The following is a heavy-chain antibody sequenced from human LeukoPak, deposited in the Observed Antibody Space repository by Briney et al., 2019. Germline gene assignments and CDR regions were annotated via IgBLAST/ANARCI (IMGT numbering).Heavy chain of an antibody. CDR2: ITWTGAKK. J-gene: IGHJ4*02. CDR1: GFTFDDYA. D-gene: IGHD5-18*01. Sequence: GRSLRLSCAASGFTFDDYAMHWVRQAPGKGLEWVSGITWTGAKKLYADSVKGRFTISRDTATNSLFLQMDSLRIDDTALYYCVKGLGIQIWLLFDKWGQGTQVTVSS. CDR3: VKGLGIQIWLLFDK. V-gene: IGHV3-9*01.